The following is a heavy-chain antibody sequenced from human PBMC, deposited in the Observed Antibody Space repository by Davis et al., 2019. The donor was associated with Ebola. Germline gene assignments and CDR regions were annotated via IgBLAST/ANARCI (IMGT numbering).Heavy chain of an antibody. J-gene: IGHJ5*02. CDR1: GYTFATYA. CDR3: ARSPSSSDGANWFDP. D-gene: IGHD6-19*01. Sequence: AASVKVSCKASGYTFATYAISWVRQAPGQGLEWMGWLSAYNGNTNYAQTLQGRVTMTTDTSTATAYMELRSLRSDDTAVYYCARSPSSSDGANWFDPWGQGTLVTVSS. V-gene: IGHV1-18*04. CDR2: LSAYNGNT.